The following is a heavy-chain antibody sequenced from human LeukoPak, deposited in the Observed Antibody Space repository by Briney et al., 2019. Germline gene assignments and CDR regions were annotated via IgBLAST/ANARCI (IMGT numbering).Heavy chain of an antibody. CDR3: ARHRRDGSPTQD. V-gene: IGHV4-34*01. D-gene: IGHD5-24*01. J-gene: IGHJ4*02. CDR1: GGSFSGYY. CDR2: IKHSGSI. Sequence: SETLSLACAVYGGSFSGYYWTWIRQPPGKGLEWIGEIKHSGSINYNPSLKSRVTISVDTSKNQFSLKLSSVTAADTAVYYCARHRRDGSPTQDWGQGILVTVSS.